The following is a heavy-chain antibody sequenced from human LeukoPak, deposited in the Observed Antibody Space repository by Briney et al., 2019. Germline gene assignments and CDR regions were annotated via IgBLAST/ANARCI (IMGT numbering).Heavy chain of an antibody. D-gene: IGHD2-21*02. CDR2: IIPVLGVA. CDR3: AREQTVTNYFDY. Sequence: GASVKVSCKESGGTFSRDVISWVRQAPGQGLEWMGRIIPVLGVANYAQKFQGRVTITADKSTGTAYMELGSLRYEDTAMYYCAREQTVTNYFDYWGQGTLVTVSS. J-gene: IGHJ4*02. V-gene: IGHV1-69*04. CDR1: GGTFSRDV.